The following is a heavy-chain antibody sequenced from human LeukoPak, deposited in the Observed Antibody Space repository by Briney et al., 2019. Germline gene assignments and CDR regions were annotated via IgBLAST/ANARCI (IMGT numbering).Heavy chain of an antibody. CDR1: GFTFSSYW. CDR2: INSDGSST. V-gene: IGHV3-74*01. CDR3: AREVLNWGYSYAD. J-gene: IGHJ4*02. Sequence: GGSLRLSCAASGFTFSSYWMHWVREAPGKGLVWVSRINSDGSSTSYADSVKGRFTISRDNAKNTLYLQMNSLRAEDTAVYYCAREVLNWGYSYADWGQGTLVTVSS. D-gene: IGHD5-18*01.